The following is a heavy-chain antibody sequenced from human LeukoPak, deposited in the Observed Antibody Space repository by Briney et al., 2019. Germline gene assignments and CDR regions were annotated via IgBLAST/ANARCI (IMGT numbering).Heavy chain of an antibody. D-gene: IGHD3-16*01. CDR3: ARGTFATPFSWFDP. CDR1: GGTFSSYA. V-gene: IGHV1-69*06. CDR2: IIPIFGTA. Sequence: SVKVSCKASGGTFSSYAISWVRQAPGQGLEWMGGIIPIFGTANYAQKFQGRVTITADKSTSTAHMELSSLRSEDTAVYYCARGTFATPFSWFDPWGQGTLVTVSS. J-gene: IGHJ5*02.